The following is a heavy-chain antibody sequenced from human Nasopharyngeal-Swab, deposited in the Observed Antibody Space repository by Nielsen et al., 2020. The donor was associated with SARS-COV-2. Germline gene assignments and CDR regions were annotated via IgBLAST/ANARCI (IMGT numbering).Heavy chain of an antibody. Sequence: WVRQAPGQGLEWMGGIIPIFGTANYAQKFQGRVTITADESTSTAYMELSSLRSEDTAVYCCARAGITMVRGGQDYYFDYWGQGTLVTVSS. J-gene: IGHJ4*02. CDR3: ARAGITMVRGGQDYYFDY. CDR2: IIPIFGTA. V-gene: IGHV1-69*01. D-gene: IGHD3-10*01.